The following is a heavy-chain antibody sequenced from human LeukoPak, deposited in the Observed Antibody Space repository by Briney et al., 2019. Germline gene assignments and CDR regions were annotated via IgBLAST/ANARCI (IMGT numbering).Heavy chain of an antibody. V-gene: IGHV4-59*01. D-gene: IGHD2-2*01. Sequence: SETLSLTCTVSGGSISSYYWGWIRQPPGKGLEGSGYIYYSGSTNYNPSLKSRVTISVDTSKNQFSLKLSSVAAADTAVYYCARESVVPAAPGFDYWGQGTLVTVSS. CDR2: IYYSGST. J-gene: IGHJ4*02. CDR1: GGSISSYY. CDR3: ARESVVPAAPGFDY.